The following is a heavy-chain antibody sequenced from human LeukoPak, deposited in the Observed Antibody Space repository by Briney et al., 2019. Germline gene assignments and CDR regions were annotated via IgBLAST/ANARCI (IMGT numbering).Heavy chain of an antibody. D-gene: IGHD3-22*01. CDR3: AKDQPDSSGYPDY. J-gene: IGHJ4*02. CDR1: GFTFSSYG. V-gene: IGHV3-30*18. Sequence: GRSLRLSCAASGFTFSSYGMHWVRQAPGKGLEWVAVISYDGSNKYYADSVKGRFTISRDNSKNTLYLQMNSLRAEDTAVYYCAKDQPDSSGYPDYWGQGTLVTVSS. CDR2: ISYDGSNK.